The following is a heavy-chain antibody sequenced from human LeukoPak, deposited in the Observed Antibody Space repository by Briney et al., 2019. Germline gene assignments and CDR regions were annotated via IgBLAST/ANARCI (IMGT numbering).Heavy chain of an antibody. V-gene: IGHV6-1*01. CDR1: GDSVSSNSAI. D-gene: IGHD1-1*01. CDR2: TYYRSKWYN. Sequence: SQTLSLTCAISGDSVSSNSAIWDWIRQSPSRGLEWLGRTYYRSKWYNFYAVSVKSRMAINPDTSKNQFSLQLNSVTPEDTAVYYWARRTTGGGFDIWGQGTMVTVSS. CDR3: ARRTTGGGFDI. J-gene: IGHJ3*02.